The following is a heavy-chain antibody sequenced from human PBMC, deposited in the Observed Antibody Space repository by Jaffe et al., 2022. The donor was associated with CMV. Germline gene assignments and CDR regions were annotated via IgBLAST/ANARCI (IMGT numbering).Heavy chain of an antibody. D-gene: IGHD6-13*01. CDR2: IRSKANSYAT. Sequence: EVQLVESGGGLVQPGGSLKLSCAASGFTFSGSAMHWVRQASGKGLEWVGRIRSKANSYATAYAASVKGRFTISRDDSKNTAYLQMNSLKTEDTAVYYCTRHDERLAAAVVDYWGQGTLVTVSS. CDR1: GFTFSGSA. V-gene: IGHV3-73*02. J-gene: IGHJ4*02. CDR3: TRHDERLAAAVVDY.